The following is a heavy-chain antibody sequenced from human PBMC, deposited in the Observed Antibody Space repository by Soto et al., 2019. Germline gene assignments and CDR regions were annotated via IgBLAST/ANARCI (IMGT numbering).Heavy chain of an antibody. V-gene: IGHV3-23*01. CDR3: AKLPRDDAFDI. Sequence: GGSLRLSCAASRFIFSSFAMSWVSQAPGKGLEWVSTISGSGGNTDYAESVKGRFTISRDNSQNTLHLQMNSLRVEDTAVYYCAKLPRDDAFDIWGQGTMVTVSS. CDR1: RFIFSSFA. CDR2: ISGSGGNT. J-gene: IGHJ3*02.